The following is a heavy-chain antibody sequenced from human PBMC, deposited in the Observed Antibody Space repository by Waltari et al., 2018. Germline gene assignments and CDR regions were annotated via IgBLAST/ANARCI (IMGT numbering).Heavy chain of an antibody. Sequence: EVQLVESGGGLVQPGGSLRLSCAASGFNFSSYEMNWVRQATGKGLEWVSYISSSGCPIYYAASLKVRFTISRDNAKNSLYLQMNSLRADDTAVYYFARDLQLWLRYYYYGIDVWGQGTTVTVSS. CDR3: ARDLQLWLRYYYYGIDV. CDR1: GFNFSSYE. D-gene: IGHD5-18*01. V-gene: IGHV3-48*03. CDR2: ISSSGCPI. J-gene: IGHJ6*02.